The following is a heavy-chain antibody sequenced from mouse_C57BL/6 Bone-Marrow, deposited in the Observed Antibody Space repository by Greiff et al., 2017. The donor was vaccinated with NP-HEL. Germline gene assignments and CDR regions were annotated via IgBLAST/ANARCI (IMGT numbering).Heavy chain of an antibody. CDR1: GFTFSSYA. Sequence: EVNVVESGGGLVKPGGSLKLSCAASGFTFSSYAMSWVRQTPEKRLEWVATISDGGSYTYYPDNVKGRFTISRDNAKNNLYLQMSHLKSEDTAMYYCARSSFPPFDYWGQGTTLTVSS. CDR2: ISDGGSYT. CDR3: ARSSFPPFDY. J-gene: IGHJ2*01. V-gene: IGHV5-4*03. D-gene: IGHD1-2*01.